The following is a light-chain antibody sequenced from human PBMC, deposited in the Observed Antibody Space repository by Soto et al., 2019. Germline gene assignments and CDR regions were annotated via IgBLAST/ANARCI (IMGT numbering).Light chain of an antibody. Sequence: SPSTLSVSPGERATLSCRASQSVSSNLAWYQQKPGQAPRRLIYDASNRATGSPARISGSGSGTDFTLTISRLEPEDFAVYYCQHFRSSPLPWSFGQGTKV. CDR3: QHFRSSPLPWS. J-gene: IGKJ1*01. V-gene: IGKV3-11*01. CDR1: QSVSSN. CDR2: DAS.